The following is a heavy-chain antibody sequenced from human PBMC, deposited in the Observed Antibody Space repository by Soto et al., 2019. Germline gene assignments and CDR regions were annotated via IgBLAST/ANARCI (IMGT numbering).Heavy chain of an antibody. CDR2: IKRKVDGGTT. Sequence: EVQLVESGGGLVKPGGSLRLSCAASGFTCSKAWMNWVRQAPGKGLEWGGRIKRKVDGGTTDYAAPVKGRFTISRDDSKNTLYLQMISLNREDTAVYYCTTGSDEGYWGPGILVTVSS. J-gene: IGHJ4*02. CDR1: GFTCSKAW. CDR3: TTGSDEGY. V-gene: IGHV3-15*07. D-gene: IGHD1-26*01.